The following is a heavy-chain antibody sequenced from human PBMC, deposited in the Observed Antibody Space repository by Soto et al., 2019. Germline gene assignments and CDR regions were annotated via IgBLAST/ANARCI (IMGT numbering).Heavy chain of an antibody. CDR1: GATLQDYA. V-gene: IGHV3-9*01. J-gene: IGHJ6*04. Sequence: EVQLVESGGGLVQPGWSLRLSCAGSGATLQDYAMHWVRQAPGKGLEWVSGIYYNSNRIDYADSVKGRFTISRDNARNALDLQMNSLTTEDTALYYCGKDISPGGMDVWGRGIMVTVSS. CDR3: GKDISPGGMDV. CDR2: IYYNSNRI.